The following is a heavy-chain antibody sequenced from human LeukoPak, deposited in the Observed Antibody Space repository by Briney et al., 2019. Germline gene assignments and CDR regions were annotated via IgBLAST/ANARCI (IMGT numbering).Heavy chain of an antibody. CDR2: ISGSASST. J-gene: IGHJ4*02. Sequence: GGSLRLSCAASGFTFSIYAMSWVRQAPGEGLQWVSAISGSASSTYYADSVKGRFTISRDNSKTTLYLQMNSLRAEDTAVYYCAKVEPLCGGDCYSGFNYWGQGTLVTVSS. CDR1: GFTFSIYA. D-gene: IGHD2-21*02. CDR3: AKVEPLCGGDCYSGFNY. V-gene: IGHV3-23*01.